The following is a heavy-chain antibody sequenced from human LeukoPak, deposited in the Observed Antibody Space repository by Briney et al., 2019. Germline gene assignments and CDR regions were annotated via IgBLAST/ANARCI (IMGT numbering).Heavy chain of an antibody. D-gene: IGHD4-17*01. CDR2: INPNSGGT. Sequence: ASVKVSCKASGYIFTAYYMHWVRQAPGQGLEWVGWINPNSGGTNYAQNFQGRVTSTRDTSISTAYMELSRLRSDDTAVYYCARNGDYGAGYYGMDVWGQGTTVTVSS. V-gene: IGHV1-2*02. CDR3: ARNGDYGAGYYGMDV. CDR1: GYIFTAYY. J-gene: IGHJ6*02.